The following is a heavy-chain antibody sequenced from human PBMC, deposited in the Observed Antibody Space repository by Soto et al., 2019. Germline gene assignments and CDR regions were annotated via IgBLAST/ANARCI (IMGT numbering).Heavy chain of an antibody. J-gene: IGHJ4*02. CDR2: ISGASDST. V-gene: IGHV3-23*01. D-gene: IGHD3-16*01. CDR3: ATYVWGTQRYHDH. CDR1: GFTFSSRL. Sequence: EVQLLESGGGLVRPGGSQRLSCAASGFTFSSRLMGWVRQPPGKEPEWISGISGASDSTYYAASVKGRFTISRDNSANPLYLQMNSLRAEDTALYYCATYVWGTQRYHDHWGRGTQVTVSS.